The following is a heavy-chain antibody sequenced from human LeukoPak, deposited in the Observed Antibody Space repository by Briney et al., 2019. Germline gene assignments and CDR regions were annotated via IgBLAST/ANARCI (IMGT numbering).Heavy chain of an antibody. J-gene: IGHJ4*02. D-gene: IGHD6-19*01. V-gene: IGHV3-21*01. CDR1: GFTLRSYT. Sequence: GGSLRLSCAASGFTLRSYTMNWVRQAPGKGLEWVSSIGISSNKIYYADSVKGRFIISRDNAKNSVYLQMNSLRAEDTAVYYCAREMYSSGWGFDWWGQGTLVTVSS. CDR2: IGISSNKI. CDR3: AREMYSSGWGFDW.